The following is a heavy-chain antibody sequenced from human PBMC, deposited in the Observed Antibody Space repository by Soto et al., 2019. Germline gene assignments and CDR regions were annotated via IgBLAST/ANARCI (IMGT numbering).Heavy chain of an antibody. V-gene: IGHV3-30*18. CDR2: ISYDGSNK. D-gene: IGHD4-4*01. CDR1: GFTFSSYG. CDR3: AKDISLTTVTTPSW. J-gene: IGHJ4*02. Sequence: QVQLVESGGGVVQPGRSLRLSCAASGFTFSSYGMRWVRQAPGKGLEWVAVISYDGSNKYYADSVKGRFTISRDNSKNTLYLQMNSLRAEDTAVYYCAKDISLTTVTTPSWWGQGTLVTVSS.